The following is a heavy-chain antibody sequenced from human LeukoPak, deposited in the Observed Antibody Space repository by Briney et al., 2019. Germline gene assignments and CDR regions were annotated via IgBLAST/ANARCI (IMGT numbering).Heavy chain of an antibody. D-gene: IGHD3-3*01. CDR3: AKEGNFGSGHYGMDV. CDR1: GGSISSGSYY. Sequence: SQTLSLTCTVSGGSISSGSYYWSWIRHPAGKGLEWIGRIYTSGSTNNNPSLKSRVTISVDTSKNQFSLKLSSVTAADTAVYYCAKEGNFGSGHYGMDVWGQGTTVTVSS. CDR2: IYTSGST. J-gene: IGHJ6*02. V-gene: IGHV4-61*02.